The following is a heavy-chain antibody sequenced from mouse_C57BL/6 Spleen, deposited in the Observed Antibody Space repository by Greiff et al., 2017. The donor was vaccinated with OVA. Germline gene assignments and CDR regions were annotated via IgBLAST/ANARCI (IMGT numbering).Heavy chain of an antibody. J-gene: IGHJ3*01. CDR3: ARGDYYGNSPFAY. D-gene: IGHD2-1*01. CDR1: GYTFTDYN. Sequence: EVQLQQSGPELVKPGASVKIPCKASGYTFTDYNMDWVKQSHGKSLEWIGDINPTNGGTNYNQKFKGKATLTVDKSSSTAYMELRSLTSEDTAVYYCARGDYYGNSPFAYWGQGTLVTVSA. CDR2: INPTNGGT. V-gene: IGHV1-18*01.